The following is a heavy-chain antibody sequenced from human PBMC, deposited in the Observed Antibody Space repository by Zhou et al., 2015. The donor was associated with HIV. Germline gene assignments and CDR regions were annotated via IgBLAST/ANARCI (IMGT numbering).Heavy chain of an antibody. CDR2: INPSGGSA. V-gene: IGHV1-46*01. Sequence: QAHLVQSGAEVEEPGASVKISCKAAGYPFTKYYINWVRQAPGQGFEWMGVINPSGGSARYAPEFQDRLTMTRDTSTNTVYMELSRLTSEDTAVYYCTRGPWDHWGQGTLVTVSS. CDR3: TRGPWDH. J-gene: IGHJ4*02. CDR1: GYPFTKYY.